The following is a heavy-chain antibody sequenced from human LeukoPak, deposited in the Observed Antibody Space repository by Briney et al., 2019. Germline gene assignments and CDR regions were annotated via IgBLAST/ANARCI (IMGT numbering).Heavy chain of an antibody. D-gene: IGHD3-10*01. J-gene: IGHJ2*01. CDR2: IYYSGST. CDR3: ARAVWQPGDWYFDL. CDR1: GYSISSGYY. Sequence: PSETLSLTCTVSGYSISSGYYWGWIRQPPGKGLEWIGYIYYSGSTNYNPSLKSRVTISVDTSKNQFSLKLSSVTAADTAVYYCARAVWQPGDWYFDLWGRGTLVTVSS. V-gene: IGHV4-61*01.